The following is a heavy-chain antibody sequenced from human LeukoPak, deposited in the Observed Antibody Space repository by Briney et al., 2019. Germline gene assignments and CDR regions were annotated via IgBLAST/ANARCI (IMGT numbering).Heavy chain of an antibody. CDR1: GFTFSSYS. CDR3: AKLGAVAGTGAVDI. Sequence: GGSLRLSCAASGFTFSSYSMNWVRQAPGKGLEWVSSISSSSSYIYYADSVKGRFTISRDNAKNSLYLQMNSLRAEDTAVYYCAKLGAVAGTGAVDIWGQGTMVTVSS. V-gene: IGHV3-21*01. D-gene: IGHD6-19*01. CDR2: ISSSSSYI. J-gene: IGHJ3*02.